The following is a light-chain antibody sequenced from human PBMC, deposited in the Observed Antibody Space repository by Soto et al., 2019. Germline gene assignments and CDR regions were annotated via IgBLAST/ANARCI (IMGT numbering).Light chain of an antibody. V-gene: IGLV2-14*01. Sequence: QSVLTQPASVSGSPGQSITISCTGTSSDVGGYNYVSWYQQYPGKAPKLMIYDVSNRPSGVSNRFSGSKSGNTASLTISGLQAEDEADYYCSSYTSSSTGYVFGTGTKLTVL. CDR3: SSYTSSSTGYV. CDR2: DVS. CDR1: SSDVGGYNY. J-gene: IGLJ1*01.